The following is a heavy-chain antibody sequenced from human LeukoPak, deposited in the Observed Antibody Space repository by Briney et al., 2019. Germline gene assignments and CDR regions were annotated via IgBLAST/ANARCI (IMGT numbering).Heavy chain of an antibody. V-gene: IGHV4-34*01. CDR1: GGSFSNYY. D-gene: IGHD1-7*01. J-gene: IGHJ6*03. Sequence: SETLSLTCAVYGGSFSNYYWSWLRQSPGKGLEWIGEINDSGTINYNPSLMSRVTISVDKSKNQCSLKLSSVTAADTAVYYCARRWNYGRNYYIDVWGKGATVSVSS. CDR3: ARRWNYGRNYYIDV. CDR2: INDSGTI.